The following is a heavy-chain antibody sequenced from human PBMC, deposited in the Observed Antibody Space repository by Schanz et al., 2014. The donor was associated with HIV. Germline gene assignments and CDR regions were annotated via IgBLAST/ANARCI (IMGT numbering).Heavy chain of an antibody. J-gene: IGHJ6*02. CDR1: GFTFNSYA. D-gene: IGHD3-3*01. CDR2: ISGSGGST. V-gene: IGHV3-23*01. Sequence: EVQLLESGGGLVQPGGSLRLSCAASGFTFNSYAMKWVRQAPGKGLEWVSGISGSGGSTYYADSVKGRFTISRDNSKNTLYLQMNSLRAEDTAVYYCARDWRPNYDFWSGSIGVIGMDVWGQGTTVTVSS. CDR3: ARDWRPNYDFWSGSIGVIGMDV.